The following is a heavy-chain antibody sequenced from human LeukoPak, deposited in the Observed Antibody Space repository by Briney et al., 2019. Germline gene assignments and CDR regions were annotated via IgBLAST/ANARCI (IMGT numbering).Heavy chain of an antibody. D-gene: IGHD6-13*01. CDR2: INWNGGST. J-gene: IGHJ4*02. Sequence: PGGSLRLSCAASGFTFDDYGMSWVRQAPGKGLEWVSGINWNGGSTGYADSVKGRFTISRDNAKNSLYLQMNSLRAEDTALYYCARVGEIAAAGTPYFDYWGQGTLVTVSS. CDR1: GFTFDDYG. V-gene: IGHV3-20*04. CDR3: ARVGEIAAAGTPYFDY.